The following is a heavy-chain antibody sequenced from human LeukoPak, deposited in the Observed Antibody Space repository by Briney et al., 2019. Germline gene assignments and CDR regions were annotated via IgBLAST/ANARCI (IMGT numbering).Heavy chain of an antibody. J-gene: IGHJ4*02. V-gene: IGHV4-34*01. CDR1: GGSSRGYY. CDR2: INRSGST. Sequence: SETPSLTSAVNGGSSRGYYWSWIPQPPGKGLEWIGEINRSGSTNYNPSLKSRVTISVDTSKNQFSLKLSSVTAADTAVYYCAYGYNYGYDYWGQGTLVTVSS. D-gene: IGHD5-18*01. CDR3: AYGYNYGYDY.